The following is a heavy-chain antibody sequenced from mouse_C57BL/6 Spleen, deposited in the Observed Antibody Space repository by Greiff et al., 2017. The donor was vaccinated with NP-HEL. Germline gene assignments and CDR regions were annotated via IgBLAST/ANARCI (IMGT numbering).Heavy chain of an antibody. CDR1: GYSFTGYY. CDR3: ARKGLREFAY. D-gene: IGHD1-1*01. Sequence: VQLQQSGPELVKPGASVKISCKASGYSFTGYYMNWVKQSPEKSLEWIGEINPSTGGTTYNQKFKAKATLTVDKSSSTAYMQLKSLTSEDSAVYYCARKGLREFAYWGQGTLVTVSA. CDR2: INPSTGGT. J-gene: IGHJ3*01. V-gene: IGHV1-42*01.